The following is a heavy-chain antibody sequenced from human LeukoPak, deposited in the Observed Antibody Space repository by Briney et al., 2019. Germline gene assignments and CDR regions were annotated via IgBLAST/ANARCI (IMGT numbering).Heavy chain of an antibody. J-gene: IGHJ4*02. Sequence: GGSLRLSCAASGFTFSNFRMNWVRQAPGKGLEWVSSISSSSNFIDYADSLKGRFTISRDNAKNTLYLQMNSLRAEDTAVYYCARSNRATRPIDYWGQGTLVTVSS. CDR1: GFTFSNFR. V-gene: IGHV3-21*01. CDR2: ISSSSNFI. CDR3: ARSNRATRPIDY. D-gene: IGHD1-26*01.